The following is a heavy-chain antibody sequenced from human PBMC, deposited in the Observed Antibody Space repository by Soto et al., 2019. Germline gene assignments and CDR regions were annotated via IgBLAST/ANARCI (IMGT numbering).Heavy chain of an antibody. J-gene: IGHJ4*02. CDR1: GYTFTGYY. D-gene: IGHD1-26*01. CDR3: ARDIVGATRDY. CDR2: INPIFGGA. V-gene: IGHV1-69*05. Sequence: GASVKVSCKASGYTFTGYYMHWVRQAPGQGLEWMGGINPIFGGANYAQKFQGRVTITTDESTSTAYMELSSLRSEDTAVYYCARDIVGATRDYWGQGTLVTVSS.